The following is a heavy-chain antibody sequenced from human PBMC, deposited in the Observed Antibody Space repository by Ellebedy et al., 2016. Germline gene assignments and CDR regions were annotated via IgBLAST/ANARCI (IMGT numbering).Heavy chain of an antibody. CDR3: ASATRLYYYYGMDV. Sequence: ASVKVSCKASGGTFSSYAISWVRQAPGQGLEWMGRIIPILGIANYAQKFQGRVTITADKSTSTAYMELSSLRSEDTAVYYCASATRLYYYYGMDVWGQGTTVTVSS. V-gene: IGHV1-69*04. CDR2: IIPILGIA. J-gene: IGHJ6*02. CDR1: GGTFSSYA.